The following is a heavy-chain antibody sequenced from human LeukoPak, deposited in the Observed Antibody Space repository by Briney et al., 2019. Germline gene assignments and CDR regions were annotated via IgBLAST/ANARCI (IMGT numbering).Heavy chain of an antibody. J-gene: IGHJ6*02. Sequence: SETLSLTCAVYGGSFSGYYWSWIRQPPGKGLEWIGEINHSGSTNYNPSLKSRVTISVDTSKNQFSLKLSSVTAADTAVYYSARAPGYSYGSGRYYYYGMDVWGQGTTVTVSS. CDR3: ARAPGYSYGSGRYYYYGMDV. CDR2: INHSGST. D-gene: IGHD5-18*01. V-gene: IGHV4-34*01. CDR1: GGSFSGYY.